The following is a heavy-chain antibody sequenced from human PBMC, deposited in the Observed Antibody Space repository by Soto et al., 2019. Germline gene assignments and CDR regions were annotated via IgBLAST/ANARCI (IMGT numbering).Heavy chain of an antibody. J-gene: IGHJ5*02. CDR3: VRRHVSATGIDWFDP. Sequence: SVNVSFQSSGYIFTSYRIHWVRQAPGQRLEWMGGINAANGDTKYSPKFQGRVTITRDTSASTAYMELSSLRSEDTAVYYCVRRHVSATGIDWFDPWGQGTLVTVSS. D-gene: IGHD6-13*01. CDR1: GYIFTSYR. V-gene: IGHV1-3*01. CDR2: INAANGDT.